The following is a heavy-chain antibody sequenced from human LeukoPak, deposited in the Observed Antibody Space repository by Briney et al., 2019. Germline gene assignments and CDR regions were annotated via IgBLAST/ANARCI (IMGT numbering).Heavy chain of an antibody. CDR3: VRDRDSTGYYDY. D-gene: IGHD3-22*01. V-gene: IGHV3-30*03. CDR2: ISYDGSDI. CDR1: GFTFSHYG. Sequence: GGSLRLSCVASGFTFSHYGMNWVRQAPGKGLEWVAVISYDGSDIYYADSVKGRFTISRDNSKNTLYLQTNSLRAEDTALYYCVRDRDSTGYYDYWGQGTLVTVSS. J-gene: IGHJ4*02.